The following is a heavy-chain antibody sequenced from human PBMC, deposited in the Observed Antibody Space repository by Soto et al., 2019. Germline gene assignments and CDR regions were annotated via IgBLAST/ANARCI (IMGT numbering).Heavy chain of an antibody. Sequence: GASVKVSCKASGYTFTSYYMHWVRQAPGQGLEWMGIINANNGSTSYAQKLQGRVTMTTDTSTSTAYMELSSLRSDDTAVYYCARDQQYSGGGQGAFDIWGQGTMVTVSS. J-gene: IGHJ3*02. CDR3: ARDQQYSGGGQGAFDI. CDR1: GYTFTSYY. D-gene: IGHD5-12*01. CDR2: INANNGST. V-gene: IGHV1-46*01.